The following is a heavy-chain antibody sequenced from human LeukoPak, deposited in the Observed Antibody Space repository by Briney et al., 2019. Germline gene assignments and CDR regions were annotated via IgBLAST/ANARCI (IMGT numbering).Heavy chain of an antibody. V-gene: IGHV4-59*08. CDR1: GGSMSSYY. D-gene: IGHD6-25*01. CDR3: ARQGGGFWYFDL. CDR2: IYYSGST. Sequence: SETLSLTCTVSGGSMSSYYWSWIRQPPGKGLEWIGYIYYSGSTNYNPSLKSRVTISVDTSKNQFSLKLSSVTAADTAVYYCARQGGGFWYFDLWGRGTLVTVSS. J-gene: IGHJ2*01.